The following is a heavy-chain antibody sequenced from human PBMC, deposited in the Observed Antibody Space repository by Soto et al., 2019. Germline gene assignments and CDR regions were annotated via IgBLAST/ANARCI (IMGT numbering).Heavy chain of an antibody. V-gene: IGHV3-15*01. Sequence: GGSLRLSCAASGFTFSNAWMSWVRQAPGKGLEWVGRIKSKTDGGTTDYAAPVKGRLNISRDDSKNTLYLQMNSLKTEDTAVYYCTTDRTWNPADYHRDYYYYYMDVWGKGTTVTVSS. D-gene: IGHD4-17*01. J-gene: IGHJ6*03. CDR3: TTDRTWNPADYHRDYYYYYMDV. CDR2: IKSKTDGGTT. CDR1: GFTFSNAW.